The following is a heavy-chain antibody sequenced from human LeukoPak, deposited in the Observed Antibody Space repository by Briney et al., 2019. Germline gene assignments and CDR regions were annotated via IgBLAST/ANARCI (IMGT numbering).Heavy chain of an antibody. Sequence: PGRSLRLSCTTSGFTFGDYAMSWVRQAPGRGLEWVSDISGSGGSTYYADSVKGRFTISRDNSKNTLYLQMNSLRAEDTAVYYCAKGVSAAADDAFDIWGQGTMVTVSS. V-gene: IGHV3-23*01. J-gene: IGHJ3*02. CDR1: GFTFGDYA. CDR2: ISGSGGST. D-gene: IGHD6-13*01. CDR3: AKGVSAAADDAFDI.